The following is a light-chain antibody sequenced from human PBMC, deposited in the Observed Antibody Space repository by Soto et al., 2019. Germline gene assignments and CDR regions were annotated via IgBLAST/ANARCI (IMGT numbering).Light chain of an antibody. CDR2: DVT. CDR1: SSDVGDYNY. J-gene: IGLJ2*01. V-gene: IGLV2-11*01. CDR3: CSYTGLYTF. Sequence: QSVLTQPRSVSGSPGQSVTISCTGTSSDVGDYNYVSWYQQHPGKAPKLMIYDVTKRPSGVPDRFSGSKSDNTASLTISGLQAEDEAGYYCCSYTGLYTFFGGGTKLTVL.